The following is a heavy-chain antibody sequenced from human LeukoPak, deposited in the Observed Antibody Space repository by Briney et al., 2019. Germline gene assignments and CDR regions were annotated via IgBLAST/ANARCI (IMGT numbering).Heavy chain of an antibody. D-gene: IGHD6-19*01. V-gene: IGHV3-43*02. J-gene: IGHJ4*02. CDR2: ISGDGGST. CDR3: ARESDSSGWYDY. Sequence: GGCLRLSCAAPGLNFDDYAIHWVRQAPGKGLEWGSLISGDGGSTFYADSVRGRFTISRDTSKNSLYLQMSSLRSEDTAFYFCARESDSSGWYDYWGQGTLVTVSS. CDR1: GLNFDDYA.